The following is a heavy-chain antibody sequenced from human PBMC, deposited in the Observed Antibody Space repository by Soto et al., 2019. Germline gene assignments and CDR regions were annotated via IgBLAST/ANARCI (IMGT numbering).Heavy chain of an antibody. CDR2: INHSGST. Sequence: QVQLQQWGAGLLKPSETLSLTCAVYGGSFSGYYWSWIRQPPGKGLEWIGEINHSGSTNYNPSLKSRVTISVDKSKNQFSLKLSSVTAADTAVYYCARPRAYSGSYPFDYWGQGTLVTVSS. J-gene: IGHJ4*02. D-gene: IGHD1-26*01. CDR1: GGSFSGYY. CDR3: ARPRAYSGSYPFDY. V-gene: IGHV4-34*01.